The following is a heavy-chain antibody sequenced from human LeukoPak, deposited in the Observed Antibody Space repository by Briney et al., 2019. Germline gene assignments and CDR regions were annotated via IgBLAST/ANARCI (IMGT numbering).Heavy chain of an antibody. D-gene: IGHD3-3*01. V-gene: IGHV4-39*07. CDR1: GVSISSCSYY. CDR2: IYYSGST. J-gene: IGHJ5*02. Sequence: SDTLSLTCTVSGVSISSCSYYWGWIRQPPGTGLEWIGSIYYSGSTYYNPSLKSRVTISVDTSKNQFSLKLSTVTAADTAVYYCAREKSSRVFGVVTPPPYWFDPWGQGTLVTVSS. CDR3: AREKSSRVFGVVTPPPYWFDP.